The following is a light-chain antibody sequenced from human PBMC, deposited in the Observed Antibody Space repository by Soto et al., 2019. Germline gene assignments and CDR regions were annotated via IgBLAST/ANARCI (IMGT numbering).Light chain of an antibody. CDR3: SSFTCRNTYV. V-gene: IGLV2-14*01. Sequence: QSALTQPASVSASPGQSIAISCTGTSSDVGGYTFVSWYQQHPGKAPKLMIYDVSNRPSGISNRFSGSKSGNTASLTISGLQAQDEADYYCSSFTCRNTYVFGTGTKLTVL. CDR1: SSDVGGYTF. J-gene: IGLJ1*01. CDR2: DVS.